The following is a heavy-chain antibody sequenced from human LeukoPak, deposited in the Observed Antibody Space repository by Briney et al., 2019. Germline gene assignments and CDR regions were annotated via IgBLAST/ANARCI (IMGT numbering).Heavy chain of an antibody. J-gene: IGHJ3*02. D-gene: IGHD2-15*01. V-gene: IGHV1-18*01. CDR3: ARGFLYCSGGSCFPDAFDI. CDR1: GYTFTSYG. Sequence: ASVKVSCKASGYTFTSYGISWVRQAPGQGLEWMGWISAYNGNTNYAQKLQGRVTMTTDTSTSTAYMELRSLRSDDTAVYYCARGFLYCSGGSCFPDAFDIWGQGTMVTVSS. CDR2: ISAYNGNT.